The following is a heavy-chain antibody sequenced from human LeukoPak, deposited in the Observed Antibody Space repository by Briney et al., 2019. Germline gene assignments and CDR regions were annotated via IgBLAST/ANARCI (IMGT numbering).Heavy chain of an antibody. J-gene: IGHJ4*02. Sequence: SETLSLTCTVSGGSISSYYWSWIRQPPWKGLEWIGYIYYSGSTNYNPSLKSRVTISVDTSKNQFSLKLSSVTAADTAVYYCARATFGLYYFDYWGQGTLVTVSS. V-gene: IGHV4-59*01. CDR3: ARATFGLYYFDY. D-gene: IGHD3-16*01. CDR1: GGSISSYY. CDR2: IYYSGST.